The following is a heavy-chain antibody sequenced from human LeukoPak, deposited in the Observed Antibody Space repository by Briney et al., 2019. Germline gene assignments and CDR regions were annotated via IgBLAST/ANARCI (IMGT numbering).Heavy chain of an antibody. J-gene: IGHJ6*04. CDR3: ARGLRGLEWSMDV. CDR1: GGTFSSYA. CDR2: IIPLFGTA. V-gene: IGHV1-69*13. D-gene: IGHD3-3*01. Sequence: SVKVSCKASGGTFSSYAITWVRQAPGQGLEWMGGIIPLFGTANYAQKFQGRVTITADESTSTAYMELSSLRSEDTAVYYCARGLRGLEWSMDVWGKGTTVTVSS.